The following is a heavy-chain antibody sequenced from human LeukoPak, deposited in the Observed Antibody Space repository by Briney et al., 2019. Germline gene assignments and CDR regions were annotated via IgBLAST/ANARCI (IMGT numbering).Heavy chain of an antibody. D-gene: IGHD2-15*01. CDR3: ARQEYCSGGSCYTWFDP. Sequence: GESLKISCKGSGYSFANYWISWMRQMPGKGLEWMGIIYPADSDIRYSPSFQGQVTISADKSISTAYLQWSSLKASDTAMYYCARQEYCSGGSCYTWFDPWGQGTLVTVSS. CDR2: IYPADSDI. J-gene: IGHJ5*02. CDR1: GYSFANYW. V-gene: IGHV5-51*01.